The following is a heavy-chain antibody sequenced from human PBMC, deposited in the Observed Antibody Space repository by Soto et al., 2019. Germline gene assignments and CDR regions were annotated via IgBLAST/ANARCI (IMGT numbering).Heavy chain of an antibody. J-gene: IGHJ5*02. CDR3: ARGLTYCSSTTCAETRFDP. CDR2: INQSGST. D-gene: IGHD2-2*01. Sequence: QVQLQQWGAGLLKPSETLSLTCAVYAGSFSDNYWSWIRQPPGKGLERIGEINQSGSTNYNPSLKSRVTISVDTSKNQFSLKLSSVTAADTAVYYCARGLTYCSSTTCAETRFDPWGQGTLVTVSS. V-gene: IGHV4-34*01. CDR1: AGSFSDNY.